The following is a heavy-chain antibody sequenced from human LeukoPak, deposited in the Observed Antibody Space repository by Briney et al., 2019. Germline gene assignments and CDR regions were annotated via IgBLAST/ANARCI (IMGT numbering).Heavy chain of an antibody. J-gene: IGHJ4*02. CDR2: INHSGST. D-gene: IGHD3-10*01. V-gene: IGHV4-34*01. CDR3: ARGLVRGVIIRIYFDY. Sequence: TSETLSLTCAVYGGSFSGYYWSWIRQPPGKGLEWIGEINHSGSTNYNPSLKSRVTISVDTSKNQFSLKLSSVTAADTAVYYCARGLVRGVIIRIYFDYWGQGTLVTVSS. CDR1: GGSFSGYY.